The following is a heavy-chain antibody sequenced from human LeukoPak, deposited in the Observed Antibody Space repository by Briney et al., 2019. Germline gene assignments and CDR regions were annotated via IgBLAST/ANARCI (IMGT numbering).Heavy chain of an antibody. D-gene: IGHD1-26*01. CDR2: IKKDGSEK. J-gene: IGHJ4*02. Sequence: GGSLRLSCAGSGVTFTNAWMSWGRQAPGKGLEWVAKIKKDGSEKYYVDSVKGRFTISRDNAKNPLYLQMNSLRAEDTAVYYCARDYPVGATNYWGQGTLVTVSS. CDR3: ARDYPVGATNY. CDR1: GVTFTNAW. V-gene: IGHV3-7*05.